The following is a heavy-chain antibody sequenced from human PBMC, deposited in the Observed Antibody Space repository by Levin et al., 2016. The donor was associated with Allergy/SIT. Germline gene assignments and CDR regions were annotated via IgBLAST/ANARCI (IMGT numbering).Heavy chain of an antibody. V-gene: IGHV4-4*02. CDR3: ARANRYYDSSGYYPVTSQSFDY. D-gene: IGHD3-22*01. Sequence: WIRQPPGKGLEWIGEIYHSGSTNYNPSLKSRVTISVDKSKNQFSLKLSSVTAADTAVYYCARANRYYDSSGYYPVTSQSFDYWGQGTLVTVSS. CDR2: IYHSGST. J-gene: IGHJ4*02.